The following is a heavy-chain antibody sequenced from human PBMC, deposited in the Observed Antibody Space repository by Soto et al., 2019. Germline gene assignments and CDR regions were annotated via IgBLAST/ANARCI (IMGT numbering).Heavy chain of an antibody. CDR2: IDAGNGNT. CDR3: ARAGYSYESPYYGMDV. V-gene: IGHV1-3*01. Sequence: ASVKVSCKASGYTFTSYPTHWVRQAPGQRLEWMGWIDAGNGNTKYSQKFRGRVTFTTDTSASTAYMDLSSLRSEDTAVYYCARAGYSYESPYYGMDVWGQGTTVTVSS. CDR1: GYTFTSYP. D-gene: IGHD5-18*01. J-gene: IGHJ6*02.